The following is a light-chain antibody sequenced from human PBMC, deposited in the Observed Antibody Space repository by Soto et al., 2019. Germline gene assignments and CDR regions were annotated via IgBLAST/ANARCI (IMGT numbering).Light chain of an antibody. CDR2: KAS. CDR3: QQYNTYST. V-gene: IGKV1-5*03. J-gene: IGKJ1*01. Sequence: DIQMTQSPSTLSASVGDRVTITCRASQSISSWLAWYQQKPGKAPKLLIYKASSLESGVPSRFSGSGSGTEFTLTIISLQPDDFATYYCQQYNTYSTFGQGTKVEIK. CDR1: QSISSW.